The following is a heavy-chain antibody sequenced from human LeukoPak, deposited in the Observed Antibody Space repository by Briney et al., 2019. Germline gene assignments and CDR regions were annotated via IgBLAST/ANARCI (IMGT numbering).Heavy chain of an antibody. CDR1: GFTFSSYS. J-gene: IGHJ4*02. V-gene: IGHV3-21*01. CDR3: ALGPMSWFGEFDY. CDR2: ISSSSSYI. Sequence: GGSLRLSCAASGFTFSSYSMNWVRQAPGKGLEWVSSISSSSSYIYYADSVKGRFTISRDNAKNSLYLQMNSLRAEDTAVYYCALGPMSWFGEFDYWGQGTLVTVSS. D-gene: IGHD3-10*01.